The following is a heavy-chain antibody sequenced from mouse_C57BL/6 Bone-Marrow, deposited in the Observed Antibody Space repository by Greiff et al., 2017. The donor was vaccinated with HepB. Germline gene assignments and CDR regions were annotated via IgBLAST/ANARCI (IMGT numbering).Heavy chain of an antibody. CDR2: ISSGSSTI. Sequence: EVMLVESGGGLVKPGGSLKLSCAASGFTFSDYGMHWVRQAPEKGLEWVAYISSGSSTIYYADTVKGRFTISRDNAKNTLFLQRTSLRAEDTAMYYCARDYYGSSPWLAYWGQGTLVTVSA. J-gene: IGHJ3*01. CDR1: GFTFSDYG. D-gene: IGHD1-1*01. V-gene: IGHV5-17*01. CDR3: ARDYYGSSPWLAY.